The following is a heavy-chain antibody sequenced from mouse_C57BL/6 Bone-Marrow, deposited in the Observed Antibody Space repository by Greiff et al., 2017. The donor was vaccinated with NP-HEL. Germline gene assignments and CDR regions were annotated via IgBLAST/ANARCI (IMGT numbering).Heavy chain of an antibody. CDR1: GYTFTDYY. Sequence: QVHVKQSGAELVRPGASVKLSCKASGYTFTDYYINWVKQRPGQGLEWIARIYPGSGNTYYNEKFKGKATLTAEQSSSTAYMQLSSLTSEDSAVYFCARLGLDWGQGTLVTVSA. CDR2: IYPGSGNT. J-gene: IGHJ3*01. V-gene: IGHV1-76*01. D-gene: IGHD3-1*01. CDR3: ARLGLD.